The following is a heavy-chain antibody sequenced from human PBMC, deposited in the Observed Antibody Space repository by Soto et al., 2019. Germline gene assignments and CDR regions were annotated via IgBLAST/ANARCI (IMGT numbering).Heavy chain of an antibody. Sequence: SETLSLTCAVSGGSISSGGYSWSWIRQPPGKGLEWIGYIYHSGSTYYNPSLKGRVTISVDRSKNQFSLKLSSVTAADTAVYYCARGMASTFDYWGQGTLATVSP. CDR3: ARGMASTFDY. CDR2: IYHSGST. V-gene: IGHV4-30-2*01. J-gene: IGHJ4*02. CDR1: GGSISSGGYS.